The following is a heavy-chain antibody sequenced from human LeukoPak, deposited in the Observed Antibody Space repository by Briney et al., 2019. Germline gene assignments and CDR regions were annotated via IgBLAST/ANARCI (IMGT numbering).Heavy chain of an antibody. CDR2: ISSRSYI. J-gene: IGHJ4*02. V-gene: IGHV3-21*01. Sequence: PGGSLRLSCAASGFTFSSYSMNWVRQAPGKGLEWVSPISSRSYIHYADSVKGRFTISRDNAKNSLYLQMNSLRAEDTAVYYCARDARDHRFTMGSVAIDYWSQGTLVTVSS. CDR3: ARDARDHRFTMGSVAIDY. CDR1: GFTFSSYS. D-gene: IGHD3-10*01.